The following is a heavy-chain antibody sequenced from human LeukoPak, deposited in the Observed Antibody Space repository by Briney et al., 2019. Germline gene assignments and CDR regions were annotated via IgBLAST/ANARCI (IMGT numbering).Heavy chain of an antibody. Sequence: GGSLRLSCAASGFTFSSYEMNWVRQAPGKGLEWVSYISSSVSTIYYADSVKGRFTISRDNAKNSLYLQMNSLRAEDTAVYYCAREGYSYDIDYWGQGTMVTVSS. CDR1: GFTFSSYE. D-gene: IGHD5-18*01. CDR2: ISSSVSTI. J-gene: IGHJ4*02. V-gene: IGHV3-48*03. CDR3: AREGYSYDIDY.